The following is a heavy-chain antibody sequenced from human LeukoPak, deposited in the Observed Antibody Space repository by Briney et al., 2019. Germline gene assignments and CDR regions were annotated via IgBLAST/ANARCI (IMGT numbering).Heavy chain of an antibody. CDR2: IYTSGST. Sequence: SETLSLTCTVSGGSISSYYWSWIRQPAGNGLEWIGRIYTSGSTNYNPSLKSRVTVPVDTSKNQSSLKLSSVTAADTAVYYCARWGDIWGQGTMVTVSS. J-gene: IGHJ3*02. D-gene: IGHD3-16*01. CDR1: GGSISSYY. V-gene: IGHV4-4*07. CDR3: ARWGDI.